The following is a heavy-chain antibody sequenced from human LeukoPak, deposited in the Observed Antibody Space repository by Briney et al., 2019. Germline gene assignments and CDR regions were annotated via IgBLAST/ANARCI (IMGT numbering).Heavy chain of an antibody. J-gene: IGHJ2*01. CDR3: ARELSTDNSAYNQGAWYFDL. CDR2: IYHSGST. CDR1: GGSIRSDGYY. V-gene: IGHV4-30-2*01. Sequence: ASETLSLTCTVSGGSIRSDGYYWSWLRQPPGKGLEWIGYIYHSGSTYYNPSLKSRVTMSVDRSKNQFSLKLNSVTAADTAVYYCARELSTDNSAYNQGAWYFDLWGRGTLVTVSS. D-gene: IGHD5-12*01.